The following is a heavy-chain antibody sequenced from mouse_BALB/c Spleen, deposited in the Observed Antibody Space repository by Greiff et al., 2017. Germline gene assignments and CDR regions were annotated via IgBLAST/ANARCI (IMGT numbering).Heavy chain of an antibody. J-gene: IGHJ3*01. CDR2: ISYSGST. CDR1: GYSITSDYA. Sequence: VQLQQSGPGLVKPSQSLSLTCTVTGYSITSDYAWNWIRQFPGNKLEWMGYISYSGSTSYNPSLKSRISITRDTSKNQFFLHLNSVTTEDTATYYCARWDYDYDGVAYWGQGTLVTVSA. D-gene: IGHD2-4*01. V-gene: IGHV3-2*02. CDR3: ARWDYDYDGVAY.